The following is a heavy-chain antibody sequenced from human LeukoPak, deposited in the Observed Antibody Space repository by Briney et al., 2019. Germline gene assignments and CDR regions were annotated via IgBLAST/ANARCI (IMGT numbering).Heavy chain of an antibody. CDR3: ARESSGYYDSSGYYSTNFDY. V-gene: IGHV4-4*07. Sequence: PSETLSLTCTVSGGSISSYYWSWIRQPAGKGLEWIGRIYTSGSTNYNPSLKSRVTMSVDTSKNQFSLKLSSVTAADTAVYYCARESSGYYDSSGYYSTNFDYWGQGTLVTVSS. D-gene: IGHD3-22*01. CDR1: GGSISSYY. J-gene: IGHJ4*02. CDR2: IYTSGST.